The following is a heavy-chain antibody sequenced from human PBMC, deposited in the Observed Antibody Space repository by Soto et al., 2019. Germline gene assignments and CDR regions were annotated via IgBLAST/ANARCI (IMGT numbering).Heavy chain of an antibody. D-gene: IGHD3-10*01. Sequence: QVQLQESGPGLVKPSQTLSLTCTVSGGSISSGDYYRTWIRQPPGKGLEWIGYTNYRGDTYYNPSLKSRVRISVDTSSNQFSLMVTSLTAADTAVYYCVRYHGPGVNCDSWGQGTLVIVSS. J-gene: IGHJ4*02. CDR1: GGSISSGDYY. CDR2: TNYRGDT. CDR3: VRYHGPGVNCDS. V-gene: IGHV4-30-4*01.